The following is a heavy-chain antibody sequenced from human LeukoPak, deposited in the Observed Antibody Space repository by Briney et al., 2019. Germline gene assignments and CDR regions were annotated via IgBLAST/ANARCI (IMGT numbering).Heavy chain of an antibody. D-gene: IGHD1-26*01. CDR1: GYTFTSYD. CDR2: IIPIFGTA. V-gene: IGHV1-69*13. Sequence: ASVKVSCKASGYTFTSYDINWVRQAPGQGLEWMGGIIPIFGTANYAQKFQGRVTITADESTSTAYMELSSLRSEDTAVYYCARDLLIVGAMGYFDYWGQGTLVTVSS. J-gene: IGHJ4*02. CDR3: ARDLLIVGAMGYFDY.